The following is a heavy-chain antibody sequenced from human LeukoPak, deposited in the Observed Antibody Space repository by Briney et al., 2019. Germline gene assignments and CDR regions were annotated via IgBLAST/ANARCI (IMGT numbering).Heavy chain of an antibody. CDR3: ARDLGYYYGSSGYPPDY. CDR2: VIPILGIA. Sequence: ASVKVSCKASGGTFSSYAISWVRQAPGQGLEWMGRVIPILGIANYAQKFQGRVTITAGKSTSTAYMELSSLRSEDTAVYYCARDLGYYYGSSGYPPDYWGQGTLVTVSS. J-gene: IGHJ4*02. CDR1: GGTFSSYA. V-gene: IGHV1-69*04. D-gene: IGHD3-22*01.